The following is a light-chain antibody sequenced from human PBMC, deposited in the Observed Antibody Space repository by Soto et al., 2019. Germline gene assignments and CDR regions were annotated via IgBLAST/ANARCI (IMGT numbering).Light chain of an antibody. V-gene: IGKV1-5*03. J-gene: IGKJ2*01. CDR3: QQYNSYQYT. CDR1: QRISSW. Sequence: DIQMTQSPSTLSASVGDRVTITCRASQRISSWLAWYQQKPGKAPKLLIYKASSLEGGIPSRFSGSGSETEFTLTISSLQPENFATYSCQQYNSYQYTFGQGTKLEIK. CDR2: KAS.